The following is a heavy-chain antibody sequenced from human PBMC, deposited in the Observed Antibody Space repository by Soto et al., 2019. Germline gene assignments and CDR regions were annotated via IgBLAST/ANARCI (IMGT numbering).Heavy chain of an antibody. J-gene: IGHJ4*02. CDR3: AKAPSSGWYVDY. CDR2: ISGSGGST. Sequence: LRLSCAASGFTFSSYAMSWVRQAPGKGLEWVSAISGSGGSTYYADSVKGRFTISRDNSKNTLYLQMNSLRAEDTAVYYCAKAPSSGWYVDYWGQGTLVTVSS. V-gene: IGHV3-23*01. D-gene: IGHD6-19*01. CDR1: GFTFSSYA.